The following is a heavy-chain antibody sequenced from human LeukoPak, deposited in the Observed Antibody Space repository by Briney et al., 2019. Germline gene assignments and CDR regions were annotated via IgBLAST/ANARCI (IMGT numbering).Heavy chain of an antibody. D-gene: IGHD3-10*01. Sequence: KPGGSLRLSCAASGFTFSDYYISWIRQAPGKGLEWVSYISSSSSYTKYADSVKGRFPISRDNAKNSLYLQMNSLRAEDAAVYYCARCSDDYGSGTLGGFDPWGQGTLVTVSS. V-gene: IGHV3-11*06. CDR3: ARCSDDYGSGTLGGFDP. J-gene: IGHJ5*02. CDR1: GFTFSDYY. CDR2: ISSSSSYT.